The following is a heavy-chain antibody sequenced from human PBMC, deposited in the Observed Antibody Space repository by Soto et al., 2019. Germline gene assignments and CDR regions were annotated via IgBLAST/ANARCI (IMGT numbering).Heavy chain of an antibody. CDR3: ATLYYGGYLDF. J-gene: IGHJ4*02. Sequence: SETLSLTCTVSGGSISSSSYYWGWIRQPPGKGLEWIGSIYYSGITYYNPSLKSGVTMSVDTSKNQFSLKLSSVTAADTAVYYCATLYYGGYLDFWGQGTLVTVSS. CDR1: GGSISSSSYY. CDR2: IYYSGIT. V-gene: IGHV4-39*01. D-gene: IGHD3-22*01.